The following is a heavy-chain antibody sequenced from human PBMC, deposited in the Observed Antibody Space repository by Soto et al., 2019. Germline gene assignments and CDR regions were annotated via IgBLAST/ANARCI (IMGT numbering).Heavy chain of an antibody. V-gene: IGHV1-69*01. D-gene: IGHD3-10*01. Sequence: QVQLVQSGAEVKKPGSSVKVSCEASGGTFSSYAISWVRQAPGQGLEWMGGIIPIFGTANYAQKFQGRVTITADESTSNAYMELSSLRSEDTAVYYCARDRGSGSYQGWGFDYWGQGTLVTVSS. CDR3: ARDRGSGSYQGWGFDY. CDR2: IIPIFGTA. J-gene: IGHJ4*02. CDR1: GGTFSSYA.